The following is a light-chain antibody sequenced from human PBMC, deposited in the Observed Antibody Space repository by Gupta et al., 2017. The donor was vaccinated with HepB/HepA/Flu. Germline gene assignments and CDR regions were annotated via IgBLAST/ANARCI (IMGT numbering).Light chain of an antibody. CDR1: QSVLYSSNNKNY. CDR2: WAS. J-gene: IGKJ4*01. CDR3: QQYYNTPLT. Sequence: DIVMTQSPDSLAVSLGERATNNCKSSQSVLYSSNNKNYLAWYQQKPGQPPKLLIYWASTRESGVPDRFSGSGSGTDFTLTISSLQAEDVAVYYCQQYYNTPLTFGGGTKVEIK. V-gene: IGKV4-1*01.